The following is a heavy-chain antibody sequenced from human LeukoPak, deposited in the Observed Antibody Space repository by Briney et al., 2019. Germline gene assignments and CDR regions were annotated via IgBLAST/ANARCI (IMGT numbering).Heavy chain of an antibody. J-gene: IGHJ4*02. CDR2: ISFDGSLQ. CDR1: GFTFSDSY. V-gene: IGHV3-30*03. Sequence: GGSLRLSCTASGFTFSDSYMTWIRQAPGKGLEWVAVISFDGSLQYYADSVKGRFTISRDISTNTLYLQMNSLRPEDTAVYYCARGHLRIAALIDYWGQGTLVSVSS. CDR3: ARGHLRIAALIDY. D-gene: IGHD6-6*01.